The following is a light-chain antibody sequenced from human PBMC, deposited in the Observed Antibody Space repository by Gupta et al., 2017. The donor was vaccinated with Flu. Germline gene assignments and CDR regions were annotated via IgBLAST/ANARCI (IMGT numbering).Light chain of an antibody. J-gene: IGKJ2*01. CDR1: QSISRTY. Sequence: SSLSASIGDSVTSTCRARQSISRTYLNRYQQKPGKAPKLLIYTASSLQSGVPSRFSGSGSGTDFTLTISRLQPEDFATYYCQQSYAIPYTFGQGTKLE. CDR2: TAS. CDR3: QQSYAIPYT. V-gene: IGKV1-39*01.